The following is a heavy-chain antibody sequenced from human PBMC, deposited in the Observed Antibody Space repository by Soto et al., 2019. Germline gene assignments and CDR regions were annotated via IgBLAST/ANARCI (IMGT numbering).Heavy chain of an antibody. V-gene: IGHV3-23*01. D-gene: IGHD3-16*01. Sequence: LSRAGSSFIVNIYPITWVGQAPGKGLEWVSSINGRGDDTYYADSVKGRFTISRDNSKNTLFLQMNSMRAEDTALYYCAKKEEYDDVWGKSPFDGGRGTLVTVS. CDR2: INGRGDDT. CDR3: AKKEEYDDVWGKSPFD. CDR1: SFIVNIYP. J-gene: IGHJ4*03.